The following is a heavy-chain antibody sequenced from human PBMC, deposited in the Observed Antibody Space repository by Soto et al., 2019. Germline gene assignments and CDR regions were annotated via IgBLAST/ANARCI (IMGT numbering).Heavy chain of an antibody. CDR3: ARGLEWLQSYDY. CDR1: GVSISSGGYY. J-gene: IGHJ4*02. CDR2: IYYSGST. D-gene: IGHD3-3*01. V-gene: IGHV4-31*03. Sequence: QVQLQETGPGLVKPSQTLSLTCTVSGVSISSGGYYWSWIRQHPGKGLEWIGYIYYSGSTYYNPSLRTRVTISVDTSKNQFSLKLSSVTAADTAVYYCARGLEWLQSYDYGGQGTLVAVSS.